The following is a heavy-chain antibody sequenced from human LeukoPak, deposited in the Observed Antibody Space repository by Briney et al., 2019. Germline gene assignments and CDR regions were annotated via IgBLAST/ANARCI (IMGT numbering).Heavy chain of an antibody. D-gene: IGHD1-26*01. J-gene: IGHJ4*02. CDR1: GYTFTSYY. CDR2: INPSGGST. Sequence: ASVKVSCKASGYTFTSYYMHWERQAPGQGLEWMGIINPSGGSTSYAQKFQGRVTMTRDTSTSTVYMELSSLRSEDTAVYSCATLIVGASSHFDYWGQGTLVTVSS. CDR3: ATLIVGASSHFDY. V-gene: IGHV1-46*01.